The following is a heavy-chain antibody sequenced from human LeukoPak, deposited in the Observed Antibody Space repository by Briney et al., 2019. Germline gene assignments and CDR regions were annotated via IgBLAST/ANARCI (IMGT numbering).Heavy chain of an antibody. V-gene: IGHV4-34*01. D-gene: IGHD4-23*01. J-gene: IGHJ4*02. CDR3: ARCQPARWMACAY. CDR1: GGSFSGYY. Sequence: SSETLSLTCAVYGGSFSGYYWSWIRQPPGKGLEWIGEINHSGSTNYNPSLKSRVTISVDTSKNQFSLKLSSVTAADTAGYYCARCQPARWMACAYWGQGTLVTVSS. CDR2: INHSGST.